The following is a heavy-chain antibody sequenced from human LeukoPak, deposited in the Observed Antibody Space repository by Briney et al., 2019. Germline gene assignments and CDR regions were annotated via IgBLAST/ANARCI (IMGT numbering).Heavy chain of an antibody. J-gene: IGHJ4*02. Sequence: GGSLRLSCAASGFTFSSYWMHWVRQAPGKGLVWVSRINSDGSSTSYADSVKGRFTISRDNAKNTLYLQMNSLRAEDTAVCYCARKTGSYYYFDSWGQGTLVTVSS. CDR3: ARKTGSYYYFDS. CDR1: GFTFSSYW. D-gene: IGHD1-26*01. CDR2: INSDGSST. V-gene: IGHV3-74*01.